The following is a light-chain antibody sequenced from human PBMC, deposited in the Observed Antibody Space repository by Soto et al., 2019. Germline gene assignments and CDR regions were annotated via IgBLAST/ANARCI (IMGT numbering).Light chain of an antibody. J-gene: IGKJ2*01. CDR1: QGISNY. Sequence: GARVTITCRASQGISNYLAWYQQKPGKVPKVLIYAASTLQSGVPSRFSGSGSGTDFTLTISSLQPEDVATYYCQKYNSAPYTFGQGTKLEIK. V-gene: IGKV1-27*01. CDR3: QKYNSAPYT. CDR2: AAS.